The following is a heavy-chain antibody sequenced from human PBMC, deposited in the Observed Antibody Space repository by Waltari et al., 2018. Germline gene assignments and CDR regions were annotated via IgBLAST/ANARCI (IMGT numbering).Heavy chain of an antibody. CDR1: GFSVSTNH. V-gene: IGHV3-53*04. CDR2: FYSNGVV. D-gene: IGHD6-19*01. Sequence: EVQLVESGGGLVQPGESLRLSCAASGFSVSTNHMSWVRQAPGKGPRWVSVFYSNGVVYYAESVGGRFIISRDIFKNTLYLQMSSLKNEDSAVYYCARTPYTRGWPGKFDYWGQGALVSVSS. J-gene: IGHJ4*02. CDR3: ARTPYTRGWPGKFDY.